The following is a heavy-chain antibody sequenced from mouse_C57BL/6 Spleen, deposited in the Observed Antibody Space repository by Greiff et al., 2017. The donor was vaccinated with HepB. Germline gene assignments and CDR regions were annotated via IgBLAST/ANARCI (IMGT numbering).Heavy chain of an antibody. CDR1: GYTFTDYE. V-gene: IGHV1-15*01. D-gene: IGHD2-5*01. Sequence: QVQLKQSGAELVRPGASVTLSCKASGYTFTDYEMHWVKQTPVHGLEWIGAIDPETGGTAYNQKFKGKAILTADKSSSTAYMELRSLTSEDSAVYYCTRHYSNYQYYFDYWGQGTTLTVSS. J-gene: IGHJ2*01. CDR3: TRHYSNYQYYFDY. CDR2: IDPETGGT.